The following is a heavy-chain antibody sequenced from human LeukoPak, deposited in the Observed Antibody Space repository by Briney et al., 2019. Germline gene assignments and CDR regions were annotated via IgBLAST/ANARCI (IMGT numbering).Heavy chain of an antibody. J-gene: IGHJ4*02. Sequence: GASVKVSCKASGYTFTGYYMHWVRQAPGQGLEWMGWINPNSGGTNYAQKFQGRVTMTRDTSISTAYMELSRLGSDDTAVYYCARGFPQAYQLPYDYWGQGTLVTVSS. CDR3: ARGFPQAYQLPYDY. CDR2: INPNSGGT. D-gene: IGHD2-2*01. CDR1: GYTFTGYY. V-gene: IGHV1-2*02.